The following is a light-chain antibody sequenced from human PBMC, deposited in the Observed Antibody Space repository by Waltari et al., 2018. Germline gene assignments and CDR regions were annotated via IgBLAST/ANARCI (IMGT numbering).Light chain of an antibody. CDR3: SSYTSSSTFGV. CDR1: SSDVGSYNR. V-gene: IGLV2-18*02. Sequence: QSALTQPPSVSGSPGKSATISCTGTSSDVGSYNRVSWYQQPPGTPPKLMIYEVSNRPSGVPDRFSGSKSGNTASLTISGLQAEDEAHYYCSSYTSSSTFGVFGGGTKLTVL. CDR2: EVS. J-gene: IGLJ3*02.